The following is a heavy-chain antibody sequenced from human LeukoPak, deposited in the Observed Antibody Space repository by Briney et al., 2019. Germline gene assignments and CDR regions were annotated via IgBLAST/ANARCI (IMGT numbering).Heavy chain of an antibody. Sequence: GASVKVSCKASGFTFINSAIQWVRQARGQRLEWIGWIVVGSSGTYYAQNFQKRVTITRDLSTNTAFLELRSLRSDDTAVYYCAVHPGYSSWTAHRGILEYWGQGTLVTVPS. V-gene: IGHV1-58*02. D-gene: IGHD6-6*01. CDR1: GFTFINSA. J-gene: IGHJ4*02. CDR3: AVHPGYSSWTAHRGILEY. CDR2: IVVGSSGT.